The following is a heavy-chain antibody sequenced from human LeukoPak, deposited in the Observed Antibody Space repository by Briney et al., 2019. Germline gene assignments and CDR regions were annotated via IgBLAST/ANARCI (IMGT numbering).Heavy chain of an antibody. J-gene: IGHJ4*02. Sequence: GRSLRLSCAASGFTFSNYGMHWVRQAPGKGLEWVAVIWYDGSNKYYADSVKGRFTISRDNSKSTLYLQMNSLRAEDTAVYYCARGGSYFDYWGQGTLVTVSS. CDR1: GFTFSNYG. V-gene: IGHV3-33*01. CDR2: IWYDGSNK. CDR3: ARGGSYFDY.